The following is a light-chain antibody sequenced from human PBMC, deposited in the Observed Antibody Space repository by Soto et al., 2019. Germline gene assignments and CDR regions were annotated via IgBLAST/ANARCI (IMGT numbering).Light chain of an antibody. J-gene: IGLJ1*01. CDR3: TSYTGDDFTFV. CDR1: SSDIGTYDY. V-gene: IGLV2-8*01. Sequence: QSVLTQPPSASGSLGQSVTISCTGTSSDIGTYDYVSWYQQHPCRAPKLIIFEVSKRPSGVPDRFSGSKSGNTASLIVSGLQPDDEAEYHCTSYTGDDFTFVFGTGTKLTVL. CDR2: EVS.